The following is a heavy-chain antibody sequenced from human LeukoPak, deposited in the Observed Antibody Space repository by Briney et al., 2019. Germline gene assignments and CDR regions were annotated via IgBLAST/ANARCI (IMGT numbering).Heavy chain of an antibody. J-gene: IGHJ3*02. CDR1: GFTFSDYY. Sequence: GGSLRLSCAASGFTFSDYYMSWIRRAPGKGLEWVSYISSSGSTIYYADSVKGRFTISRDNAKNSLYLQMNSLRAEDTAVYYCARGKRRYYYDSSNAFDIWGQGTMVTVSS. CDR2: ISSSGSTI. V-gene: IGHV3-11*04. D-gene: IGHD3-22*01. CDR3: ARGKRRYYYDSSNAFDI.